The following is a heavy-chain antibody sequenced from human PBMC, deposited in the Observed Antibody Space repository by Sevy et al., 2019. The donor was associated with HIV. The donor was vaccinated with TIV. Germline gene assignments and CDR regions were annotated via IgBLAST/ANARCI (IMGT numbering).Heavy chain of an antibody. CDR1: GFTFSSYW. CDR3: ARAQDYYGSGAFDI. Sequence: GGCLRLSCAASGFTFSSYWMSWVRQAPGKGLEWVANIKQDGSEKYYVDSVKGRFTISRDNAKNSLYLQMNSLRAEDTAAYYCARAQDYYGSGAFDIWGQGTMVTVSS. CDR2: IKQDGSEK. D-gene: IGHD3-10*01. J-gene: IGHJ3*02. V-gene: IGHV3-7*03.